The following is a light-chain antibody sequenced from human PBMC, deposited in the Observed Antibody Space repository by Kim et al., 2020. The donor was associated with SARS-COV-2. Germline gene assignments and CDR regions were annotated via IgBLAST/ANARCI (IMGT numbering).Light chain of an antibody. V-gene: IGLV1-40*01. Sequence: VTIPRTGSSSNIGAGYDVHWYQQLPGTAPKLLIYGNSNRPSGVPDRFSGSKSGTSASLAITGLQAEDEADYYCQSYDSSLSGWRVFGGGTQLTVL. CDR2: GNS. CDR3: QSYDSSLSGWRV. J-gene: IGLJ2*01. CDR1: SSNIGAGYD.